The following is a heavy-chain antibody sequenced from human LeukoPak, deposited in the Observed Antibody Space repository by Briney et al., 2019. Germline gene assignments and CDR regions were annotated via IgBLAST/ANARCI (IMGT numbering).Heavy chain of an antibody. J-gene: IGHJ4*02. CDR2: INHSGST. CDR1: GGSFSNYY. CDR3: ARGGLKWELLPARARKSYYFDY. D-gene: IGHD1-26*01. V-gene: IGHV4-34*01. Sequence: SETLSLTCAVYGGSFSNYYWSWIRQPPGKGLEWSGEINHSGSTNYNPSLKSRVTISVDTSKNQFSLKLRSVTAADTAVYYCARGGLKWELLPARARKSYYFDYWGQGTLVTVSS.